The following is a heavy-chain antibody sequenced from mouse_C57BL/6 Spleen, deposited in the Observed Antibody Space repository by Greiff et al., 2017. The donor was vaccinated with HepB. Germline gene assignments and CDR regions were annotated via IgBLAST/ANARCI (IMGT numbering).Heavy chain of an antibody. V-gene: IGHV5-17*01. CDR1: GFTFSDYG. J-gene: IGHJ2*01. CDR2: ISSGSSTI. D-gene: IGHD2-4*01. CDR3: AREDDYDEQFDY. Sequence: EVQLMESGGGLVKPGGSLKLSCAASGFTFSDYGMHWVRQAPEKGLEWVAYISSGSSTIYYADTVKGRFTISRDNAKNTLFLQMTSLRSEDTAMYYCAREDDYDEQFDYWGQGTTLTVSS.